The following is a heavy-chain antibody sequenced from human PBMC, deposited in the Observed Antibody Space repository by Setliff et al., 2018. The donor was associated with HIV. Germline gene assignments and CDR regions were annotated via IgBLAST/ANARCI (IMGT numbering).Heavy chain of an antibody. D-gene: IGHD1-1*01. CDR3: ASARIPTGGTSTSLDY. Sequence: PGGSLRLSCAASGVTFSSHWTSWVRQSPGKGLEGGANIKQDEGEEWYADSVKGRFTIARDNTKNSLYLQINSLSAEDTAVYYCASARIPTGGTSTSLDYWGQGALVTVSS. J-gene: IGHJ4*02. V-gene: IGHV3-7*03. CDR2: IKQDEGEE. CDR1: GVTFSSHW.